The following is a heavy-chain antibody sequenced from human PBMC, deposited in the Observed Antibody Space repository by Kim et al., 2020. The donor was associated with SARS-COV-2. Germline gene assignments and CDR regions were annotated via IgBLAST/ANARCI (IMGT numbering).Heavy chain of an antibody. Sequence: ASVKVSCKASGYTFTSYGISWVRQAPGQGLEWMGWISAYNGNTNYAQKLQGRVTMTTDTSTSTAYMELRSLRSDDTAVYYCARVRGGPHTFGVVILNYYYGMDVWGQGTTVTVSS. J-gene: IGHJ6*02. D-gene: IGHD3-3*01. CDR2: ISAYNGNT. V-gene: IGHV1-18*04. CDR3: ARVRGGPHTFGVVILNYYYGMDV. CDR1: GYTFTSYG.